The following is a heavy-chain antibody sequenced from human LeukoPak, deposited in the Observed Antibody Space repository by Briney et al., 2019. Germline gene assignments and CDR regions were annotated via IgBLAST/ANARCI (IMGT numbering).Heavy chain of an antibody. D-gene: IGHD3-22*01. Sequence: GRSLRLSCAASGFTFSSYGMHWVRRAPGKGLEWVAVIWYDGSNKYYADSVKGRFTISRDNSKNTLYLQMNSLRAEDTAVYYCARDYYDSSGYYYPDWFDPWGQGTLVTVSS. V-gene: IGHV3-33*01. CDR2: IWYDGSNK. CDR3: ARDYYDSSGYYYPDWFDP. CDR1: GFTFSSYG. J-gene: IGHJ5*02.